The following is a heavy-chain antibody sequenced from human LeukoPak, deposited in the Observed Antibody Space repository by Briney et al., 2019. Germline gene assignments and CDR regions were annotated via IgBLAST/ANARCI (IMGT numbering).Heavy chain of an antibody. J-gene: IGHJ6*02. D-gene: IGHD3-10*01. CDR2: ISYDGSNK. CDR1: GFTFSSYG. Sequence: GGSLRLSCAASGFTFSSYGMHWVRQAPGKGLEWVAVISYDGSNKYYADSVKGRFTISRDNSKNTLYLEMNSLRAEDTAVYYCAKDSSLLWFPERGGDYGMGVWGQGTAVTVSS. V-gene: IGHV3-30*18. CDR3: AKDSSLLWFPERGGDYGMGV.